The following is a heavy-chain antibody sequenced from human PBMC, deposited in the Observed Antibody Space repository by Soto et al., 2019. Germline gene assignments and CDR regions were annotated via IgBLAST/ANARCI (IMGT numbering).Heavy chain of an antibody. CDR3: AQQRADFGSGSDTFYLDN. CDR2: ISGSGGTT. J-gene: IGHJ4*02. V-gene: IGHV3-23*01. Sequence: EVQLLESGGGLVQPGGSLRISCLASGFTFSRNAMSWVRQAPGKGLEWVSAISGSGGTTFYADSVKGRFAVSRDNSNHTLYLEMDSLSADDTAVDYCAQQRADFGSGSDTFYLDNWGRGTLVTVSS. CDR1: GFTFSRNA. D-gene: IGHD3-10*01.